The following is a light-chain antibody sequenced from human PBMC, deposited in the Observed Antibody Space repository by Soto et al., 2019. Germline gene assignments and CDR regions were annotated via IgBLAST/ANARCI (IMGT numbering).Light chain of an antibody. Sequence: DIQMTQYPSTLSASVGERVTISCRASQSVNNWLAWYQRKPGKAPKLLIHDASTLESGIPSRFSGSGSGTEFTLTISSLQADDFATYYCQQYNSYWNVGQGTKVEIK. CDR3: QQYNSYWN. CDR1: QSVNNW. V-gene: IGKV1-5*01. CDR2: DAS. J-gene: IGKJ1*01.